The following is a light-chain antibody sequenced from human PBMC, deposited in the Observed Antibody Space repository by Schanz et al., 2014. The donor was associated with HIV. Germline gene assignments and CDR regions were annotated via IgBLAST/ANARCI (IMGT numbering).Light chain of an antibody. V-gene: IGLV1-36*01. CDR1: SSNIGNNA. J-gene: IGLJ3*02. CDR2: RNN. Sequence: QSVLTQPPSVSEAPRQRVTISCSGSSSNIGNNAVNWHQQLPGKAPKLLIYRNNQRPSGVPDRFSGSKSGTSASLAISGLRSEDEADYYCAAWDGSLSGWMFGGGTKLTVL. CDR3: AAWDGSLSGWM.